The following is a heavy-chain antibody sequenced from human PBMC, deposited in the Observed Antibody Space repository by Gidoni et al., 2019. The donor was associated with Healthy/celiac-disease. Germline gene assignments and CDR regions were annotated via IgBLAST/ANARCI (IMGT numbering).Heavy chain of an antibody. V-gene: IGHV4-4*07. D-gene: IGHD2-2*01. J-gene: IGHJ6*03. CDR3: ARTKGSTRHYYYYYMDV. CDR1: DGSISSYY. Sequence: QVQLQESGPGLVKPSETLSRTCTVSDGSISSYYWSWIRQPAGKGLEWIGRIYTSGSTNYNPSLKSRVTMSVDTSKNQFSLKLSSVTAADTAVYYCARTKGSTRHYYYYYMDVWGKGTTVTVSS. CDR2: IYTSGST.